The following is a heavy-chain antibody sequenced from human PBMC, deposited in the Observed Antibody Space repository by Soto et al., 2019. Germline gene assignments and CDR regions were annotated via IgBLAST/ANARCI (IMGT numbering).Heavy chain of an antibody. D-gene: IGHD3-9*01. Sequence: PSETLSLTCAVYGGSFSGYYWSWIRQPPGKGLEWIGEINHRGSTNYNPSLKSRVTISVDTSKSQFSLKLNSVTAADSAVYFCARLEGLATISYYFDFWGPGALVTVSS. CDR3: ARLEGLATISYYFDF. J-gene: IGHJ4*02. CDR2: INHRGST. V-gene: IGHV4-34*01. CDR1: GGSFSGYY.